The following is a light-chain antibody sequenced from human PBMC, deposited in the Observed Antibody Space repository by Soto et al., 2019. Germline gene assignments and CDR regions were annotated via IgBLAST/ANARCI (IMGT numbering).Light chain of an antibody. Sequence: QSALTQPASVSGSPGQSIIISCTGTSSDVGGYNYVSWYQQHPGKAPKLMIYEVTNRPSGVSNRFSGSKSGNTASLTISGLQAEDEADYYCSSSTRSSTLVFGTGTKVTVL. V-gene: IGLV2-14*01. CDR1: SSDVGGYNY. J-gene: IGLJ1*01. CDR3: SSSTRSSTLV. CDR2: EVT.